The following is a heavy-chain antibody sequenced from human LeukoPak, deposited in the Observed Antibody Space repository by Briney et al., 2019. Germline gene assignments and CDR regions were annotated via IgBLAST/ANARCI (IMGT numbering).Heavy chain of an antibody. J-gene: IGHJ4*02. CDR3: ASADWGSIDY. V-gene: IGHV3-7*01. CDR1: GFTFSHYW. D-gene: IGHD7-27*01. Sequence: GGSLRLSCAASGFTFSHYWMTWVRQAPGKGLEWVAIIRPDANDGSYVDSVKGRFTISRDNARNSLYLQLNSLRAEDMAVYFCASADWGSIDYWGQGALVTVSS. CDR2: IRPDANDG.